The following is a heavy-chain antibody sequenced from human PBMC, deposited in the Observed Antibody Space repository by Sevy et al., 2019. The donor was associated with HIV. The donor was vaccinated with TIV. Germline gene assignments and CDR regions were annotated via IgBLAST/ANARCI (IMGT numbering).Heavy chain of an antibody. CDR3: ARGRNYGGINH. D-gene: IGHD4-17*01. CDR2: IYHSGST. Sequence: SETLSLTCAVSGGSISSGGYSWSWIRQPPGKGLEWIGYIYHSGSTYYNPSLKSRVTISVDRSKNQFSLKLSSVSAADTAVYYCARGRNYGGINHWGQGTPVAVSS. V-gene: IGHV4-30-2*01. CDR1: GGSISSGGYS. J-gene: IGHJ5*02.